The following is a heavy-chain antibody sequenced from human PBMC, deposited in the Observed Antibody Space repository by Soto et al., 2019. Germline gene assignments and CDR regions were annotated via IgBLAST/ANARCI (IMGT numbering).Heavy chain of an antibody. V-gene: IGHV3-74*01. J-gene: IGHJ5*01. CDR3: AKGGDDCDYAGENCFDS. Sequence: EVQLVESGGGLVQPGGSLRLSCAASGFTFFAYWIHWVRQVPGKGLVWVSRINSDGSHTSYADSVRGRFTISRDNSKNTVYLQMNSLTAEDTAVYYCAKGGDDCDYAGENCFDSWGQGSLVTVSS. CDR2: INSDGSHT. CDR1: GFTFFAYW. D-gene: IGHD4-17*01.